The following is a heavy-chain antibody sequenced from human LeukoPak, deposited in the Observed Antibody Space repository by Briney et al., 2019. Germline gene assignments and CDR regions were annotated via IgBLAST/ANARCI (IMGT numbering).Heavy chain of an antibody. CDR1: GSTFSNAW. CDR2: IKSKTDGGTT. V-gene: IGHV3-15*01. CDR3: TTGPYDYVWGSYRAFDY. Sequence: GGSLRLSCAASGSTFSNAWMSWVRQAPGKGLEWVGRIKSKTDGGTTDYAAPVKGRFTISRDDSKNTLYLQMNSLKTEDTAVYYCTTGPYDYVWGSYRAFDYWGQGTLVTVSS. J-gene: IGHJ4*02. D-gene: IGHD3-16*02.